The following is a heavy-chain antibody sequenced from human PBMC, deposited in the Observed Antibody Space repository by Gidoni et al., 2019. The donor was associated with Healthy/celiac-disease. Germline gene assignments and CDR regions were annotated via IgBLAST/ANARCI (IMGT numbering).Heavy chain of an antibody. CDR2: IYYSGST. CDR1: GGSISSGGYY. Sequence: QVQLQESGPGLVKPSQTLSLTCTVSGGSISSGGYYWSWLRQHPGKGLEWIGYIYYSGSTYYNPSLKSLVTISVDTSKNQFSLKLSSVTAADTAVYYCARCDTKKNWFDPWGQGTLVTVSS. J-gene: IGHJ5*02. D-gene: IGHD2-21*02. V-gene: IGHV4-31*01. CDR3: ARCDTKKNWFDP.